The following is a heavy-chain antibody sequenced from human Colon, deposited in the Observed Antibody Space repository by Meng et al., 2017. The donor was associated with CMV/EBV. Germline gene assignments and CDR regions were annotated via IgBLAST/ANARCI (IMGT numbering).Heavy chain of an antibody. CDR3: ARSWSGYTYYFDY. CDR2: IYGAGDT. Sequence: GGSLRLSCAASGFIVSQNYMSWVRQAPGKGLEWVSVIYGAGDTYYADSVKGRFTISRDNAKNSLYLQMNSLRAEDTAVYYCARSWSGYTYYFDYWGQGTLVTVSS. J-gene: IGHJ4*02. CDR1: GFIVSQNY. V-gene: IGHV3-53*01. D-gene: IGHD3-3*01.